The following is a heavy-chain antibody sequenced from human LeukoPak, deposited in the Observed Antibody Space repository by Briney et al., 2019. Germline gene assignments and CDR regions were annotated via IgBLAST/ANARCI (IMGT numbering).Heavy chain of an antibody. D-gene: IGHD1-26*01. CDR3: AKSSEVGANLAKSDS. Sequence: GGSLRLSCVASGFSFSSYAMSWVRQAPGKGLEWVSAISGSGGSTYYADSVKGRFTISRDNSKNTLYLQMNSLRAEDTAVYYCAKSSEVGANLAKSDSWGQGTLVTVSS. CDR1: GFSFSSYA. V-gene: IGHV3-23*01. J-gene: IGHJ4*02. CDR2: ISGSGGST.